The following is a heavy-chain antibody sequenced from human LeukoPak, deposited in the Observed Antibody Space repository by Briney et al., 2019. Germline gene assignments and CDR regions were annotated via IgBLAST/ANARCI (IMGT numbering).Heavy chain of an antibody. V-gene: IGHV3-48*03. CDR2: ISSSGSTI. CDR3: AELGITMIGGV. D-gene: IGHD3-10*02. J-gene: IGHJ6*04. Sequence: PGGALRLSCAASGFTFSSYEMNWVRQAPGKGLEGVSYISSSGSTIYYADSVKGRFTISRDNAMNSLYLQMNRLRAEDTAVYYCAELGITMIGGVWGKGTTVTISS. CDR1: GFTFSSYE.